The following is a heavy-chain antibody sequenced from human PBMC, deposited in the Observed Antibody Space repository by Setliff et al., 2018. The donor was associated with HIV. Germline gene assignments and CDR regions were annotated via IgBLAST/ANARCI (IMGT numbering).Heavy chain of an antibody. CDR1: GYTFSNYG. CDR3: ARQLSNSLES. Sequence: ASVKVSCKASGYTFSNYGISWVRQAPGQGLEWMGWISPYNGNTNYVQKLQGRVTITTDTSTSTAYMELRSLGSDDTAVYYCARQLSNSLESWGQGTPVTVSS. D-gene: IGHD1-1*01. V-gene: IGHV1-18*01. J-gene: IGHJ4*02. CDR2: ISPYNGNT.